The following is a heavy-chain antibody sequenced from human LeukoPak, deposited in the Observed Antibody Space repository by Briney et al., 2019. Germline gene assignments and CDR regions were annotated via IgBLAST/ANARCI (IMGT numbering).Heavy chain of an antibody. D-gene: IGHD2-2*01. CDR3: ARDLGGVVPAAMGRYNWFDP. CDR2: MNPNSGYT. CDR1: GYTFTSYD. Sequence: ASVKVSCKASGYTFTSYDINWVRQATGQGLEWMGWMNPNSGYTGYAQKFQGRVTITTDESTSTAYMELSSLRSEDTAVYYCARDLGGVVPAAMGRYNWFDPWGQGTLVTVSS. V-gene: IGHV1-8*01. J-gene: IGHJ5*02.